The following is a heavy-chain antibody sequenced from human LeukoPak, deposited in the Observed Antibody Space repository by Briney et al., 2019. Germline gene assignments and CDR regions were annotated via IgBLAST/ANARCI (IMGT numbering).Heavy chain of an antibody. V-gene: IGHV3-30*03. D-gene: IGHD6-19*01. CDR3: ASPSSGQSFAI. Sequence: GGSLRLSCAASGFTFSSYGMHWVRHAPGKGLEWVALISYDGSNKYYADSVKGRFTISRDNSKNTVYLQMNSLRAEDTALYYCASPSSGQSFAIWGQGTMVTVSS. J-gene: IGHJ3*02. CDR2: ISYDGSNK. CDR1: GFTFSSYG.